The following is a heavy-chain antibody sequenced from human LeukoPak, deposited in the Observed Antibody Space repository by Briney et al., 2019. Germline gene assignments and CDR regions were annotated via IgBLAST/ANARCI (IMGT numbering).Heavy chain of an antibody. CDR1: GFTFSSYG. V-gene: IGHV3-33*06. CDR2: IWYDGSNK. D-gene: IGHD3-16*01. Sequence: PGRSLRLSCAASGFTFSSYGMHWVRQAPGKGLEWVAVIWYDGSNKYYADSVKGRFTISRDNSKNTLYLQMNSLRAEDTAVYYCAKASAGGGYFDYWGQGTLVTVSS. CDR3: AKASAGGGYFDY. J-gene: IGHJ4*02.